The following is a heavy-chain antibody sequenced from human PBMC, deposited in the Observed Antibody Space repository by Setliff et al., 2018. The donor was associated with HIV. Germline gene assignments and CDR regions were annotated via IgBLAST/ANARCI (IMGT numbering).Heavy chain of an antibody. J-gene: IGHJ6*02. CDR2: IRSKVNTYAT. CDR3: SRQIFGVLIGYYGLDV. D-gene: IGHD3-3*01. Sequence: PGGSLRLSCAASGFTFSGSDMHWVRQASGKGLEWVGRIRSKVNTYATAYAASVKGRFIISRDESKNTAYLQLNSLKTEDTAVYYCSRQIFGVLIGYYGLDVWGQGTTVTVSS. V-gene: IGHV3-73*01. CDR1: GFTFSGSD.